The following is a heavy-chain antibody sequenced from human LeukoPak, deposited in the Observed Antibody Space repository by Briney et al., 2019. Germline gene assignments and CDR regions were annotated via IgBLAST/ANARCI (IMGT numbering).Heavy chain of an antibody. J-gene: IGHJ6*03. CDR1: GFTFSTYA. CDR3: AKQGTSSPCYYCYMDV. V-gene: IGHV3-23*01. D-gene: IGHD6-6*01. CDR2: ISGTGGST. Sequence: GGSLRLSCAASGFTFSTYAMSWVRQAPGRGLEWVSAISGTGGSTYYADSVKGRFTISRDNSRNTLYLQMNSLRAEDTAVYYCAKQGTSSPCYYCYMDVWGKGTTVTVPS.